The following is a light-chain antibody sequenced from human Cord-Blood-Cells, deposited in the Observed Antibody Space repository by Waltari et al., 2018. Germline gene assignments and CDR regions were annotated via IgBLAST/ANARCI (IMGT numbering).Light chain of an antibody. Sequence: QSALTQPASVSGSPGQSITISCTGTSSDGGGYNYGSWYQQHPGKAPKLMIYDVSKRPSGVSNRFSGSKSGNTASLTISGLQAEDEADYYCSSYTSSSTLVFGGGTKLTVL. CDR2: DVS. V-gene: IGLV2-14*01. CDR1: SSDGGGYNY. CDR3: SSYTSSSTLV. J-gene: IGLJ3*02.